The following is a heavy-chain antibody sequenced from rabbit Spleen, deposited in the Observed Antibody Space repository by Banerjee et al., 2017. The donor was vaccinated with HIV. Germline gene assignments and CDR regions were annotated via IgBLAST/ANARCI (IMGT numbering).Heavy chain of an antibody. CDR2: IYSGSSGDT. CDR1: GFSFSSRYY. CDR3: ARETSSGWGIVSFYFSL. D-gene: IGHD4-1*01. J-gene: IGHJ4*01. V-gene: IGHV1S40*01. Sequence: QSLEESGGDLVKPGASLTLTCTASGFSFSSRYYMCWVRQAPGKGLEWIACIYSGSSGDTYYASWAKGRITISKTSSTTVTLQMTSLTAADTATYFCARETSSGWGIVSFYFSLGGQGTLVTVS.